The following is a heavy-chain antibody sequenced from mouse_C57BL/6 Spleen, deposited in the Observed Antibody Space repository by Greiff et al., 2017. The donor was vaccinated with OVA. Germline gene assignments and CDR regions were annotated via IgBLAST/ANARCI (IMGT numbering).Heavy chain of an antibody. J-gene: IGHJ4*01. V-gene: IGHV5-4*03. CDR2: ISDGGSYT. CDR3: ARADGNRYAMDY. Sequence: EVKLMESGGGLVKPGGSLKLSCAASGFTFSSYAMSWVRQTPEKRLEWVATISDGGSYTYYPDNVKGRFTISRDNAKNNLYLQMSHLKSEDTAMYYCARADGNRYAMDYWGQGTSVTVSS. D-gene: IGHD2-1*01. CDR1: GFTFSSYA.